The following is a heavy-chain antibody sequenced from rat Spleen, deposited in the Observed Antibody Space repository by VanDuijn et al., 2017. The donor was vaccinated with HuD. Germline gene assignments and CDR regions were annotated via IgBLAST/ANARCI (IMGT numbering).Heavy chain of an antibody. Sequence: EVQLVESGGGLVQPGGSMKLSCVVSGFTFSDSYMAWVRQAPKKGLEWVATINYEGSSTYYGDSVKGRFTISRDNTESTLYLQMNSLRSEDTATYYGARHAHPFDYWGQGVMVTVSS. D-gene: IGHD3-1*01. CDR1: GFTFSDSY. CDR2: INYEGSST. J-gene: IGHJ2*01. CDR3: ARHAHPFDY. V-gene: IGHV5-22*01.